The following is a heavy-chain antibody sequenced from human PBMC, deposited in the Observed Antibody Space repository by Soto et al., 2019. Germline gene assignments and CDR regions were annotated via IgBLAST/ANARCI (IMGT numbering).Heavy chain of an antibody. D-gene: IGHD2-15*01. CDR1: GFTFSSYA. J-gene: IGHJ3*02. CDR2: ISGSGGSI. V-gene: IGHV3-23*01. Sequence: EVQLLESGGGLVQPGGSLRLSCAASGFTFSSYAMNWVRQAPGKGLEWVSAISGSGGSIYYADSVKGRFTISRDNSKNTVYLQMNSLRAEDTAVYYCAKDRGILVVVAARDAFEIWGQGTMVTVSS. CDR3: AKDRGILVVVAARDAFEI.